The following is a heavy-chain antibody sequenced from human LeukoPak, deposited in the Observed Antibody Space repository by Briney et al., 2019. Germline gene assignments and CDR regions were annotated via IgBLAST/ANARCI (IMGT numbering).Heavy chain of an antibody. CDR2: ISGYTGNT. Sequence: GASVKVSCKASGYTFSNHGLNWVRQAPGQGLEWMGWISGYTGNTDYAQKFQGRVTITTGTSTSTAYMELRSLTSDDTALYYCARDTNKDSGGYVLLFDYWGQGTLVTVSA. CDR1: GYTFSNHG. V-gene: IGHV1-18*01. J-gene: IGHJ4*02. D-gene: IGHD3-22*01. CDR3: ARDTNKDSGGYVLLFDY.